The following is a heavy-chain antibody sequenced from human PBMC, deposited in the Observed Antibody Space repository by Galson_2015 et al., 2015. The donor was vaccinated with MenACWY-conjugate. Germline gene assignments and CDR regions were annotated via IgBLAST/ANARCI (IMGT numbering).Heavy chain of an antibody. CDR1: GASISSVNW. J-gene: IGHJ4*02. V-gene: IGHV4-4*02. Sequence: LTCAVSGASISSVNWWSWVRQPPGKGLEWIAEIYHSGSINYNPSLKSRVTMSVDKSKNQISLKLSSVTAADTAVYYCARAGALTYYFDYWGQGTLVSVSS. CDR2: IYHSGSI. CDR3: ARAGALTYYFDY.